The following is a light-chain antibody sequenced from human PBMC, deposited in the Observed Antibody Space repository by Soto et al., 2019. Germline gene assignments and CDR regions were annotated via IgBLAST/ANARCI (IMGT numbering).Light chain of an antibody. CDR2: EVS. CDR1: SRDIGGYNY. CDR3: SSYVNYNTFVI. Sequence: QSALTQPASVSGSPGQSITISCTGTSRDIGGYNYVSWHQQHPGKAPKVIITEVSNRPSGVSDRFSGSKSGNTASLTISGLQAEDDADYYCSSYVNYNTFVIFGGGTQLTVL. V-gene: IGLV2-14*01. J-gene: IGLJ2*01.